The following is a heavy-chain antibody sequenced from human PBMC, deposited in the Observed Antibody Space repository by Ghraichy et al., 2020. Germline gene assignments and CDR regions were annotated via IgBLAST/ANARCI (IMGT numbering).Heavy chain of an antibody. CDR2: INHSGST. Sequence: SETLSLTCAVYGGSFSGYYWSWIRQPPGKGLEWIGEINHSGSTNYNPSLKSRVTISVDTSKNQFSLKLSSVTAADTAVYYCARGRGYCSSTTSYRVCAFDIWGQGTMVTVSS. CDR3: ARGRGYCSSTTSYRVCAFDI. V-gene: IGHV4-34*01. J-gene: IGHJ3*02. CDR1: GGSFSGYY. D-gene: IGHD2-2*01.